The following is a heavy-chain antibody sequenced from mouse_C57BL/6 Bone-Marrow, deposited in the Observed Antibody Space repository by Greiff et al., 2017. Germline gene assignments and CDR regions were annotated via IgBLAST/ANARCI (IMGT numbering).Heavy chain of an antibody. CDR3: ARGAWFAY. CDR1: GYTFTSYW. J-gene: IGHJ3*01. V-gene: IGHV1-50*01. Sequence: QVQLQQSVAELVKPGASVKLSCKASGYTFTSYWMQWVKQRPGQGLEWIGEIDPSDSNTNYNQKFKGKATLTVDTSSSTAYMQLSSLTSEDSAVYYCARGAWFAYWDRGNLVPVSA. CDR2: IDPSDSNT.